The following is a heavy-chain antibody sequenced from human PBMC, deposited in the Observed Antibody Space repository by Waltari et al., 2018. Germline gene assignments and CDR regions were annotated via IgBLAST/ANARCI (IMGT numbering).Heavy chain of an antibody. D-gene: IGHD6-19*01. CDR1: SYTFSTYG. Sequence: QVHLVQSGAEVKTPGASVKVSCNAASYTFSTYGLTWVRQAPGQGLEWLGWISAHDGNTNYAPSLQDRVTLTTDTSTYTAYMELNSLRPDDTAVYYCATAVGGNMEFDSWGHGSLVTVSS. J-gene: IGHJ4*01. V-gene: IGHV1-18*01. CDR2: ISAHDGNT. CDR3: ATAVGGNMEFDS.